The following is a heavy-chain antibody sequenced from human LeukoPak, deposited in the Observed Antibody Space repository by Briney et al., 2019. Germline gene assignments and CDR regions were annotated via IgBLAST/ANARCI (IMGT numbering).Heavy chain of an antibody. CDR1: GCTFSSYW. CDR2: IKQDGSER. D-gene: IGHD6-6*01. CDR3: ARVSGYSSSSEADY. Sequence: GGSLRLSCAASGCTFSSYWMSWVRQAPGKGLEWVANIKQDGSERYYVDSVKGRFTISRDNAKNSLYLQMNSLRAEDTAVYYCARVSGYSSSSEADYWGQGTLVTVSS. J-gene: IGHJ4*02. V-gene: IGHV3-7*01.